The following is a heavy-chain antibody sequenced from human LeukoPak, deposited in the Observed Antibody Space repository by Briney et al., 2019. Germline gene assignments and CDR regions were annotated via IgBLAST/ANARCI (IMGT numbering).Heavy chain of an antibody. J-gene: IGHJ4*02. CDR3: AKRGLVIRVFLVGFHKEAFYFES. CDR2: ISGSGGST. D-gene: IGHD3-3*02. CDR1: GITLSNYG. Sequence: PGGSLRLSCAVSGITLSNYGMSWVRQAPGKGLEWVAGISGSGGSTIYADSVKGRFTISRDNPKNTLYLQMNSLRAEDTAFYFCAKRGLVIRVFLVGFHKEAFYFESWGQGALVTVSS. V-gene: IGHV3-23*01.